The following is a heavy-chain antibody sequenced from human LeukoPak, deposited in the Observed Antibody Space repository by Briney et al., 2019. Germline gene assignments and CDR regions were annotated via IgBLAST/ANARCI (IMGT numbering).Heavy chain of an antibody. CDR2: ISYSGST. CDR1: GGSFSGYY. V-gene: IGHV4-34*01. CDR3: ARGSSGWYRNWFAP. D-gene: IGHD6-19*01. J-gene: IGHJ5*02. Sequence: SETLSLTCAVYGGSFSGYYWSWIRQPPGKGLEWIGEISYSGSTNYNPSLKSRVTISVGTSKNQFSLKLSSVTAADTAVYYCARGSSGWYRNWFAPWGQGTLVTVSS.